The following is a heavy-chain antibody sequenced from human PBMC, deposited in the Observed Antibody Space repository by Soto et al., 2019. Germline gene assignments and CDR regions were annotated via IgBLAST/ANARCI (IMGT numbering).Heavy chain of an antibody. CDR2: LYWDDDK. Sequence: QITLKESGPTLVKPTQTLTLTCTFSGFSFTTSGVGVGWVRQPPGKALEWLALLYWDDDKRYSSSLKSRLTISKDTSKNQVGLTMTNMDPVDTATYYCAHRPGEGNGRASYYGMDVWGQGTTVTVSS. CDR3: AHRPGEGNGRASYYGMDV. CDR1: GFSFTTSGVG. J-gene: IGHJ6*02. D-gene: IGHD1-26*01. V-gene: IGHV2-5*02.